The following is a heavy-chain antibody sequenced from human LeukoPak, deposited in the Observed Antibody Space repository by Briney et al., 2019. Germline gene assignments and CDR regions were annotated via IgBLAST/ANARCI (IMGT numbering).Heavy chain of an antibody. CDR1: GYSFSAYY. Sequence: ASVKVSCKASGYSFSAYYMHWVRQAPGQGLDWMGVINPSGGSTSYALEFQDRVTVSRDTSTSTVYMELSSLRSDDTAVYFCATSGSYHKYYFDYWGQGTLVTVSS. V-gene: IGHV1-46*01. D-gene: IGHD1-26*01. J-gene: IGHJ4*02. CDR3: ATSGSYHKYYFDY. CDR2: INPSGGST.